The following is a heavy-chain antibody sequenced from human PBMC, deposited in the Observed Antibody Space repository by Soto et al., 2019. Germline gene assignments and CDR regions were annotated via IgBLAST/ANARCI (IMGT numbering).Heavy chain of an antibody. Sequence: EVQLVESGGGLVQPGGSLRLSCAASGFTFSSYSMNWVRQAPGKGLEWVSYISSISSTIYYADSVKGRFTISRDNAKNSLYLQMNSLRDEDTAVYYCASIFELGRTYYYGMDVWGQGTTVTVSS. CDR1: GFTFSSYS. CDR3: ASIFELGRTYYYGMDV. J-gene: IGHJ6*02. V-gene: IGHV3-48*02. D-gene: IGHD1-26*01. CDR2: ISSISSTI.